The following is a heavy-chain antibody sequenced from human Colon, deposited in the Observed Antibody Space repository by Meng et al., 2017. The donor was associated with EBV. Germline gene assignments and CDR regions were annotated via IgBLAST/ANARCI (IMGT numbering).Heavy chain of an antibody. D-gene: IGHD6-19*01. CDR3: ARVSSGWDYFDY. V-gene: IGHV4-31*03. CDR2: IYYRWRN. CDR1: GGSLRSGCYF. J-gene: IGHJ4*02. Sequence: GSGPVLGKPLQTLVLTCTVSGGSLRSGCYFWTRVPQEPGEGLGLVWQIYYRWRNLFHPALKRRVFILIDPSKDQFPLNLRSVTAADTAVYYCARVSSGWDYFDYWGQGTLVTVSS.